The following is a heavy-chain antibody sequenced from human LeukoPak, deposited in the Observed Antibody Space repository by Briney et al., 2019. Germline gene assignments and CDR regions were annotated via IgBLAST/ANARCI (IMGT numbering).Heavy chain of an antibody. V-gene: IGHV1-2*02. Sequence: ASVKVSCKASGYTFTGYYMHWVRQAPGQGLEWMGWNNPNSGGTNYAQKFQGRVTMTRDTSISTAYMELSRLRSDDTAVYYCARAASIAARHYYYYMDVWGKGTTVTVSS. J-gene: IGHJ6*03. D-gene: IGHD6-6*01. CDR3: ARAASIAARHYYYYMDV. CDR1: GYTFTGYY. CDR2: NNPNSGGT.